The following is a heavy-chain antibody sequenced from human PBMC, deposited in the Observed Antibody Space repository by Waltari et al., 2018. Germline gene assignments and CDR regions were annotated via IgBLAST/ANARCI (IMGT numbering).Heavy chain of an antibody. V-gene: IGHV3-30-3*01. D-gene: IGHD6-19*01. J-gene: IGHJ4*02. CDR3: ARDSGYSVAWSVGDY. Sequence: QVQLVESGGGVVQPGRSLRVSCAASGFTFNSHAMHWVRQAPGKGLEAVSVISYDGNIKYYAGSVKGRFTISRDNSKNTLYLQMNDLRSDDTAVYFCARDSGYSVAWSVGDYWGQGTLVTVSS. CDR2: ISYDGNIK. CDR1: GFTFNSHA.